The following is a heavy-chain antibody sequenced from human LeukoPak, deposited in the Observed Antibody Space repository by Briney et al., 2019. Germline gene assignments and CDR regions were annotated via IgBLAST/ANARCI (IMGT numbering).Heavy chain of an antibody. J-gene: IGHJ6*03. D-gene: IGHD3-10*01. CDR2: INTDGSST. CDR3: ARDWESMVRGVNGWYYYYYMDV. V-gene: IGHV3-74*01. Sequence: GGSLRLSCAASGFTFSSYWMHWVRQAPGKGLVWVSRINTDGSSTSYADSVKGRFTISRDNAKNTLYLQMNSLRAEDTAVYYCARDWESMVRGVNGWYYYYYMDVWGKGTTVTASS. CDR1: GFTFSSYW.